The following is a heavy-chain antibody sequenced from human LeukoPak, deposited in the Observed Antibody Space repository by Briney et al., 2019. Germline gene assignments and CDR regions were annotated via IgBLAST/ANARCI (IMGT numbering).Heavy chain of an antibody. CDR2: IYYSGST. V-gene: IGHV4-59*01. D-gene: IGHD3/OR15-3a*01. Sequence: SETLSLTCTVYGGSISSYYWSWIRQPPGKGLEWIGYIYYSGSTRYNPSLKSRVTISVDTSKNQFSLYLSSVTAADTAVYYCARHDFWTGYYTYWGQGTLVTVSS. CDR3: ARHDFWTGYYTY. J-gene: IGHJ4*02. CDR1: GGSISSYY.